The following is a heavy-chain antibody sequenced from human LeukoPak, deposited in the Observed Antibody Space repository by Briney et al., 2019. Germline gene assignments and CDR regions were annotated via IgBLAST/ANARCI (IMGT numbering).Heavy chain of an antibody. CDR3: ARGAAGDPYYLDY. Sequence: ASVKVSCKASGYTFTGYYINWVRQAPGQGLEWMGWISPNSGDTSYPQTFQGRVTMTRDTSISTAYMELSRLRFDDSAVYYCARGAAGDPYYLDYWGQGTLATVSS. CDR1: GYTFTGYY. V-gene: IGHV1-2*02. J-gene: IGHJ4*02. D-gene: IGHD7-27*01. CDR2: ISPNSGDT.